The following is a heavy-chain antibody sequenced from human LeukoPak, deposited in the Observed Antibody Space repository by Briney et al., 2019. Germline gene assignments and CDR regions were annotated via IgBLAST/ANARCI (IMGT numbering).Heavy chain of an antibody. Sequence: ASVKVSCKASGYTFTSYDFNWVRQATGQRPEWMGWMSPNSGDTGYAQKFQDRVTMTRNTSISTAYMELSSLRSDDTAVYYCARDRGDDTVSYFDYWGQGTLVTVSS. CDR3: ARDRGDDTVSYFDY. CDR2: MSPNSGDT. CDR1: GYTFTSYD. V-gene: IGHV1-8*01. J-gene: IGHJ4*02. D-gene: IGHD3-22*01.